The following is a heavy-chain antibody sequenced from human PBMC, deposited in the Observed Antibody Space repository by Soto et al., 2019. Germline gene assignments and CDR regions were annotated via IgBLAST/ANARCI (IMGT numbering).Heavy chain of an antibody. Sequence: RGESLKISCKGSGYSFAGYWITWVRQKPGEGLEWMGRIDPSDSQTYYSPSFRGHVTISATKSITTVFLQWSSLRASDTAMYYCARQIYDSDTGPNFQYYFDSWGQGTPVTVSS. CDR2: IDPSDSQT. D-gene: IGHD3-22*01. CDR1: GYSFAGYW. V-gene: IGHV5-10-1*01. J-gene: IGHJ4*02. CDR3: ARQIYDSDTGPNFQYYFDS.